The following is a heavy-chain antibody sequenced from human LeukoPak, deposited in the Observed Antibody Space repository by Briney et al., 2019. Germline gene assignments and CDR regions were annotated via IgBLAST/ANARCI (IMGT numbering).Heavy chain of an antibody. CDR2: VFYSGNT. CDR3: ARPSGSPYWYFDF. Sequence: SETLSLTCTVSGGSVSSSVSYWGWLRQPPGKGLEWIGTVFYSGNTYYNPSLKSRVTISVDRSKNQFFLSLYFVTAADTAMYYCARPSGSPYWYFDFWGRGMLVTVSP. J-gene: IGHJ2*01. D-gene: IGHD3-3*01. CDR1: GGSVSSSVSY. V-gene: IGHV4-39*01.